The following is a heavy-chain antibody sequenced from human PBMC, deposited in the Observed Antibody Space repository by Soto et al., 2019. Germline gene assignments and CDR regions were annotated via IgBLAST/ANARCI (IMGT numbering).Heavy chain of an antibody. CDR3: ARERGEYDSGWYIDR. CDR1: VLSFSSHT. D-gene: IGHD6-19*01. J-gene: IGHJ5*02. CDR2: ISSRSSLI. Sequence: PGASLRLSCAATVLSFSSHTFHSVRQAPGQVLRWVEYISSRSSLILYADSVRGRFGIARDNALNSLYLQMNSPRDEDTAIYYCARERGEYDSGWYIDRWGQGSPVSVSS. V-gene: IGHV3-21*06.